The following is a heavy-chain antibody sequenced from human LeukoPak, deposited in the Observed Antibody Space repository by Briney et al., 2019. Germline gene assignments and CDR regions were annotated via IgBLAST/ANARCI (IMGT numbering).Heavy chain of an antibody. V-gene: IGHV3-7*03. Sequence: GGSLRLSCAASGFTFSTSWMHWVRQAPGKGLEWVANIKEDGSEKYHADSVKGRFSISRDNAKNSLFLQMNSLRAEDTALYYWGNAGSNWGQGPLVPVPS. J-gene: IGHJ4*02. CDR2: IKEDGSEK. CDR3: GNAGSN. CDR1: GFTFSTSW. D-gene: IGHD3-10*01.